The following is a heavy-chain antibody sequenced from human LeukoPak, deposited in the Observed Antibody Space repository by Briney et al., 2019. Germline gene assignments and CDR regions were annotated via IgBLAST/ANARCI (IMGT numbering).Heavy chain of an antibody. CDR3: ARRWFFDY. Sequence: PGGSLRLSCAASGFTFSSYGMHWVRQAPGKGLEWVAVIWYDGSNKYYADSVKGRFTISRDNSRNTLYLQMNSLRPDDTAVYYCARRWFFDYWGQGTLVTVSS. V-gene: IGHV3-33*01. J-gene: IGHJ4*02. CDR2: IWYDGSNK. D-gene: IGHD2-15*01. CDR1: GFTFSSYG.